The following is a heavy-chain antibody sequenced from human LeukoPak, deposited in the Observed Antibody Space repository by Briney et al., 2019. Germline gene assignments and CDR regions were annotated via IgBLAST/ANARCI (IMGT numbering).Heavy chain of an antibody. CDR1: GDSVSSNSAA. J-gene: IGHJ6*02. Sequence: PSQTLSLTCAISGDSVSSNSAAWNWLRQSPSRGLEWLGRTYYRSKWYNDYAVSVKSRITINPDTSKNQFSLQLNSVTPEDTAVYYCARDIWDVYYYDSSGYYYDYYYGMDVWGQGTTVTVSS. CDR3: ARDIWDVYYYDSSGYYYDYYYGMDV. D-gene: IGHD3-22*01. CDR2: TYYRSKWYN. V-gene: IGHV6-1*01.